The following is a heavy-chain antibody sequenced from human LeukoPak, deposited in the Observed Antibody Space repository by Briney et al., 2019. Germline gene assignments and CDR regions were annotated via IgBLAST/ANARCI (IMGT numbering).Heavy chain of an antibody. D-gene: IGHD6-19*01. CDR1: GYTFTGYY. CDR2: INPNSGDT. J-gene: IGHJ4*02. CDR3: ARGLYSSGWSFDY. Sequence: ASVKVSCKASGYTFTGYYMHWVRQAPGQGLEWMGWINPNSGDTNYAQKFQGWVTMTRDTSISTAYMELSRLRSDDTAVYYCARGLYSSGWSFDYWGQGTLVTVSS. V-gene: IGHV1-2*04.